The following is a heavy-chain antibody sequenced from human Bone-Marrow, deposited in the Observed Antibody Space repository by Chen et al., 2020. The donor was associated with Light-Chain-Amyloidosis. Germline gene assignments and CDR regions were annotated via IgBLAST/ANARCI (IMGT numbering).Heavy chain of an antibody. V-gene: IGHV3-53*02. CDR3: ARDEGMYTSGYYGLGMDV. D-gene: IGHD3-3*01. CDR2: IYFGGKT. CDR1: GFTVGTNY. Sequence: QVVETGGGLIQSGGSLRLSCAGSGFTVGTNYMNGVRQAPGKGLEWVSVIYFGGKTFYADSVKGRFTISRDSVKNTIYLQMDSLRVEDTGVYYCARDEGMYTSGYYGLGMDVWGPGTTVVVSS. J-gene: IGHJ6*02.